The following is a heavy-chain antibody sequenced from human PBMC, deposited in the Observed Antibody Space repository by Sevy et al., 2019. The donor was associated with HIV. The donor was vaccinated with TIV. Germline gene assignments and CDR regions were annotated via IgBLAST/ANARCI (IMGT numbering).Heavy chain of an antibody. Sequence: GGSLRLSCAASGFTFSSYSMNWARQAPGKGLEWVSSISSSSSYIYYAYSVKGRFTISRDNAKNSLYLQMNSLRAEDTAVYYCARDLIYDFWSGSRAKNYYYYGMDVWGQGTTVTVSS. CDR1: GFTFSSYS. D-gene: IGHD3-3*01. CDR3: ARDLIYDFWSGSRAKNYYYYGMDV. J-gene: IGHJ6*02. CDR2: ISSSSSYI. V-gene: IGHV3-21*01.